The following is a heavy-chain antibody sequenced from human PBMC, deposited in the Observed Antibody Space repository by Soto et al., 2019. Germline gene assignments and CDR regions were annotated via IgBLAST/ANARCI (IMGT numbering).Heavy chain of an antibody. V-gene: IGHV3-11*01. CDR2: IRYSGSTI. J-gene: IGHJ3*02. CDR1: GFIFSDYY. Sequence: QVQLVESGGGLVKPGGSLRLSCAASGFIFSDYYMTWIRQAPGKGLEWISYIRYSGSTIYYADSVKGRFTISRDNAKNSLYVQMNSLRAEDTAVYYCARAVASYDALDIWGQGAMVTVSS. CDR3: ARAVASYDALDI. D-gene: IGHD1-26*01.